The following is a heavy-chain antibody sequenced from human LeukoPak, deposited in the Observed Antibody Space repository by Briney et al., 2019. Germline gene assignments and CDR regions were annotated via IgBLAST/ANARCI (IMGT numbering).Heavy chain of an antibody. CDR1: GFRFGDYA. J-gene: IGHJ4*02. CDR3: SRGFWGTGSPGEK. V-gene: IGHV3-49*04. Sequence: GGSLRLSXTASGFRFGDYAMSWVRQAPGKGPEWVGFIRSKGYGGTTEYAASVKGRFTISRDDSKSNAYLQMNSLKTEDTAVYYCSRGFWGTGSPGEKWGQGTLVTVSS. CDR2: IRSKGYGGTT. D-gene: IGHD1-1*01.